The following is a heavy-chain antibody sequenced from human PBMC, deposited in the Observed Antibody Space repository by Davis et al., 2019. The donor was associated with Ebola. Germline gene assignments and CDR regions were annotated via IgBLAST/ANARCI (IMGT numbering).Heavy chain of an antibody. CDR2: ISAYNGNT. CDR1: GYTFTSYG. D-gene: IGHD1-26*01. CDR3: ARAGASGMWELLPPLC. V-gene: IGHV1-18*01. J-gene: IGHJ4*02. Sequence: ASVKVSCKASGYTFTSYGISWVRQAPGQGLEWMGWISAYNGNTNYAQKLQGRVTMTTDTSTSTAYMELRSLRSDDTAVYYCARAGASGMWELLPPLCWGQGTLVTVSS.